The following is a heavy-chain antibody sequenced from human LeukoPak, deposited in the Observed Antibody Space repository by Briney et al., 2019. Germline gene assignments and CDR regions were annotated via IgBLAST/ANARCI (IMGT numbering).Heavy chain of an antibody. V-gene: IGHV1-69*06. Sequence: SVKVSCKASGGTFSSHAISWVRQAPGQGLEWMGGIIPIFGTANYAQKFQGRVTITADKSTSTAYMELSSLRSEDTAVYYCARDPGKDYGDYYFDYWGQGTLVTVSS. J-gene: IGHJ4*02. D-gene: IGHD4-17*01. CDR2: IIPIFGTA. CDR1: GGTFSSHA. CDR3: ARDPGKDYGDYYFDY.